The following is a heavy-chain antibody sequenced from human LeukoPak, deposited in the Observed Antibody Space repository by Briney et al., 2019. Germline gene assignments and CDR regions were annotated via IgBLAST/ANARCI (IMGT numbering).Heavy chain of an antibody. Sequence: GGSLRLSCAASGFSFSLYWMTWVRQAPGKGLEWVANIKEDGSEKHYADSVKGRFTVSRDNAKNTLYLQMNTLRVEDTAVYYCTRDLMDYDVSTGLHHYYMDVWGQGTTVTVSS. D-gene: IGHD3-9*01. J-gene: IGHJ6*02. CDR1: GFSFSLYW. CDR2: IKEDGSEK. V-gene: IGHV3-7*01. CDR3: TRDLMDYDVSTGLHHYYMDV.